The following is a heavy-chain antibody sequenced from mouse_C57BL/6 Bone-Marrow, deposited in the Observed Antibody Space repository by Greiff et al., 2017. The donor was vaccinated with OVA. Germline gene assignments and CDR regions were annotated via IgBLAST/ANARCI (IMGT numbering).Heavy chain of an antibody. CDR3: ARRRHYYAMDY. Sequence: LQQSGPVLVKPGASVKMSCKASGYTFTDYYMNWVKQSHGKSLEWIGVINPYNGGTSYNQKFKGKATLTVDKSSSTAYMELNSLTSEDSAVYYCARRRHYYAMDYWGQGTSVTVSS. CDR1: GYTFTDYY. J-gene: IGHJ4*01. V-gene: IGHV1-19*01. CDR2: INPYNGGT.